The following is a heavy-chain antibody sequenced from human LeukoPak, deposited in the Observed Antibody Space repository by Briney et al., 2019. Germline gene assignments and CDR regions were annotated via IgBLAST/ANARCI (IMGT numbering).Heavy chain of an antibody. CDR1: GFSLSTSGVG. Sequence: GSGPTLEKPTQTLMLTCTFSGFSLSTSGVGVGWIRQPPGKALEWRALIYWDDDKFYSSSLKSSLTITKDTSKNQVVLTMTNMDPVDTATYYCVHIQREMPTVRYYFDYWGQGTMPTVSS. CDR2: IYWDDDK. D-gene: IGHD5-24*01. J-gene: IGHJ4*02. CDR3: VHIQREMPTVRYYFDY. V-gene: IGHV2-5*02.